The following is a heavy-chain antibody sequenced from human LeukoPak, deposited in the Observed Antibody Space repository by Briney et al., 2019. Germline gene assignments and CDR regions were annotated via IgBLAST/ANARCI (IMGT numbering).Heavy chain of an antibody. V-gene: IGHV4-59*12. CDR2: IYYSGST. CDR3: ARNSGSFSSDYYYMDV. Sequence: SETLSLTCTVSGGSIISNYWSWIRQPPGKGLEWIGYIYYSGSTNYNPSLKSRVTMSVDTSKNQFSLKLSSVTAADTAVYYCARNSGSFSSDYYYMDVWGKGTTVTVSS. CDR1: GGSIISNY. J-gene: IGHJ6*03. D-gene: IGHD1-26*01.